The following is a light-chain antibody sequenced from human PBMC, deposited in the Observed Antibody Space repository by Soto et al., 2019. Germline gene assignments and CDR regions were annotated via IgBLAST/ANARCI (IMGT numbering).Light chain of an antibody. J-gene: IGLJ2*01. CDR2: EVR. V-gene: IGLV2-14*01. Sequence: QSALTQPASVSGSPGQSITICCAGTMRDIGAYNLVSWYQQHPGRAPQLIIYEVRNRPSGSSFRFSGSKSGNTASLTISGLQAEDEADYYCSSFTSRSSLIFGGGTQLTVL. CDR3: SSFTSRSSLI. CDR1: MRDIGAYNL.